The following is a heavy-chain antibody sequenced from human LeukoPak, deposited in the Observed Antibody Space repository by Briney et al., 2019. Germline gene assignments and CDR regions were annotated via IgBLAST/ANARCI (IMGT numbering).Heavy chain of an antibody. J-gene: IGHJ4*02. V-gene: IGHV3-7*01. Sequence: GGSLRLSCAASGFTFSSYWMSWVRQAPGKGLEWVANIKHAGSEKYYVDSVKGRFTISRDNAKNSLYLQMSSLRAEDTAVYYCARWSRDYYDSSGYYSDYWGQGTLVTVSS. D-gene: IGHD3-22*01. CDR3: ARWSRDYYDSSGYYSDY. CDR1: GFTFSSYW. CDR2: IKHAGSEK.